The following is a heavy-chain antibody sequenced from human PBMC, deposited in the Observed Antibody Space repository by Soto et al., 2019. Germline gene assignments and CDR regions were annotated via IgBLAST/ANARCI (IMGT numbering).Heavy chain of an antibody. J-gene: IGHJ5*02. CDR3: ARPNYYDSSGYYEEGWFDP. D-gene: IGHD3-22*01. CDR1: GYTFTSYA. CDR2: INAGNGNT. Sequence: ASVKVSCKASGYTFTSYAMHWVRQAPGQRLEWMGWINAGNGNTKYSQKFQGRVTITRDTSASTAYMELGSLRSEDTAVYYCARPNYYDSSGYYEEGWFDPWGQGTLVTVSS. V-gene: IGHV1-3*01.